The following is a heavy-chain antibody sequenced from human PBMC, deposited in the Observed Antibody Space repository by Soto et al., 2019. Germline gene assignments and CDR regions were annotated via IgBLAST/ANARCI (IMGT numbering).Heavy chain of an antibody. CDR2: IYYSGST. Sequence: QLQLQESGPGLVKPSETPSLTCTVSGGSISSSSYYWGWIRQPPGKGLEWIGSIYYSGSTYYNPSLKSRVTISVDTSKNQFSLKLSSVTAADTAVYYCARKGVVVVPAASNWFDPWGQGTLVTVSS. J-gene: IGHJ5*02. CDR3: ARKGVVVVPAASNWFDP. D-gene: IGHD2-2*01. CDR1: GGSISSSSYY. V-gene: IGHV4-39*01.